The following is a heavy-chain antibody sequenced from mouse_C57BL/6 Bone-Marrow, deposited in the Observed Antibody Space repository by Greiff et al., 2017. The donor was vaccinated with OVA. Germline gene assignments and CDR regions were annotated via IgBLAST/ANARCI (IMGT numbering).Heavy chain of an antibody. Sequence: EVQVVESGGDLVKPGGSLKLSCAASGFTFSSYGMSWVRQTPDKRLEWVATISNGGSYTYYPDSVKGRFTISRDNAKNTLYLQMSSLKSEDTAMYYCARGDYGSSPLDYWGQGTTLTVSS. CDR2: ISNGGSYT. V-gene: IGHV5-6*01. CDR3: ARGDYGSSPLDY. J-gene: IGHJ2*01. CDR1: GFTFSSYG. D-gene: IGHD1-1*01.